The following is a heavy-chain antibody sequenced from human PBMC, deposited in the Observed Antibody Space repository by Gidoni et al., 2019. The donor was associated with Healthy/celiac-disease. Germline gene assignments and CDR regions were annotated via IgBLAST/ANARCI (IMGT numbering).Heavy chain of an antibody. V-gene: IGHV4-38-2*02. Sequence: QVQLQESGPGLVKPSETLSLTCAVSGYSISSGYYWGWIRQPPGKGLEWIGSIDHSGSTYYNPSLKSRVTISGDTSKNQFSRKRSSVTAADTAVYYWARELGGAGTFDYWGQGTLVTVSS. CDR1: GYSISSGYY. D-gene: IGHD7-27*01. CDR3: ARELGGAGTFDY. J-gene: IGHJ4*02. CDR2: IDHSGST.